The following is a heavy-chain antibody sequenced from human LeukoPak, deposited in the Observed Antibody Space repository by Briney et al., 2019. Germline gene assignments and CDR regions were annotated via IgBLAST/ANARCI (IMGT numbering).Heavy chain of an antibody. CDR2: ISAYNGNT. V-gene: IGHV1-18*01. J-gene: IGHJ3*02. CDR3: ARYPGAFDI. Sequence: ASGKVSCKASGYTFTSYGISWVGQAPGQRLEWRGWISAYNGNTNYAQKLQGRVTMTTDTSTSTAYMELRSLRSDDTDLYYCARYPGAFDIWGQGTMVTVSS. CDR1: GYTFTSYG.